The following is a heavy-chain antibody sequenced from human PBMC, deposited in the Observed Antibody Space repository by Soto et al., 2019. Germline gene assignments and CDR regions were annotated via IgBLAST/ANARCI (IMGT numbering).Heavy chain of an antibody. CDR1: GFTFSSYS. J-gene: IGHJ6*02. Sequence: GGSQRLSCAASGFTFSSYSMHWVRQDPGKGLEWVAVISYDGSNKYYADSVKGRFTISRDNSKNTLYLQMNSLRAEDTAVYYCARDGPLGYGETGYYYYYGMDVWGQGTTVTVSS. V-gene: IGHV3-30*14. CDR3: ARDGPLGYGETGYYYYYGMDV. D-gene: IGHD4-17*01. CDR2: ISYDGSNK.